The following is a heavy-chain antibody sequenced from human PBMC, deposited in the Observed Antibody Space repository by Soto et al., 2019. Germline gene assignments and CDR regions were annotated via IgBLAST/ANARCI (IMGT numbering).Heavy chain of an antibody. D-gene: IGHD3-3*01. CDR3: ARPHDLSLRTSLVPPLSY. J-gene: IGHJ4*02. V-gene: IGHV1-46*01. Sequence: AFVKFSCQASGYTFTTYYIHWLRQAPGQGLEWMGIINPSGGSVTLAQNFQGRVSVTRDTSTRTVYMELQSLRSDDTVVSYYARPHDLSLRTSLVPPLSYWGQGTQVTVSS. CDR1: GYTFTTYY. CDR2: INPSGGSV.